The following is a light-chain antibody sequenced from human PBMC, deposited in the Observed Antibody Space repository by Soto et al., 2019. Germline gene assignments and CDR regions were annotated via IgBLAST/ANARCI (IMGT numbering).Light chain of an antibody. CDR3: QQYGTYCT. CDR1: QSISSW. CDR2: DAS. V-gene: IGKV1-5*01. J-gene: IGKJ1*01. Sequence: EIQLTQSPSTLFAALGHRVPLTSPASQSISSWLAWFQQQPGKAPKLLIYDASTLEGGVPSRFRGSGSGTEFTLTVSSLKPDDFATSYCQQYGTYCTFGQGTKVDIK.